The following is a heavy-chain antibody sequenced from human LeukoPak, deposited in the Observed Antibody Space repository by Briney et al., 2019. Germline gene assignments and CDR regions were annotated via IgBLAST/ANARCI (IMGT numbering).Heavy chain of an antibody. D-gene: IGHD2-8*01. CDR3: AGSLGYCTSNVCYLKY. Sequence: AASVKVSCKTSGYSENFYGITWVRQVAGQGLEWMGWISAQHGQTEYAPNSQDRVTMTTDTYTNKAYMELRSLRSDDTAVYYCAGSLGYCTSNVCYLKYWGQGTLVTVSS. V-gene: IGHV1-18*01. CDR1: GYSENFYG. J-gene: IGHJ4*02. CDR2: ISAQHGQT.